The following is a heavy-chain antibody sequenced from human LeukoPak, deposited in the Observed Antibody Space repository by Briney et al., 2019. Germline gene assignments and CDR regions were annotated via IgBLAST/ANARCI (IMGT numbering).Heavy chain of an antibody. CDR2: INAGNGNT. Sequence: ASVKVSCKASGYTFTSYTMHWVRQAPGQRLEWMGWINAGNGNTKSSQKFQGRVTITRDTSATTAYMELSSLRSEDTAVYYCATDSSGYLGPDWGQGTLVTVSS. V-gene: IGHV1-3*01. J-gene: IGHJ4*02. CDR3: ATDSSGYLGPD. CDR1: GYTFTSYT. D-gene: IGHD3-22*01.